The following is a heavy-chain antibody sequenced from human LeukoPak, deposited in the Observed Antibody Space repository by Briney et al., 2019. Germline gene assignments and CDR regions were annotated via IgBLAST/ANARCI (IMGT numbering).Heavy chain of an antibody. CDR2: INPNSGGT. J-gene: IGHJ3*02. V-gene: IGHV1-2*02. Sequence: ASVKVSCKASGYTFTGYYMHWVRQAPGQGLEWMGWINPNSGGTNYAQKFQGRVTMTRDTSISTAYMELSRLRSDDTAVYYCARDSSGWYVALDIWGQGTMVTVSS. CDR1: GYTFTGYY. CDR3: ARDSSGWYVALDI. D-gene: IGHD6-19*01.